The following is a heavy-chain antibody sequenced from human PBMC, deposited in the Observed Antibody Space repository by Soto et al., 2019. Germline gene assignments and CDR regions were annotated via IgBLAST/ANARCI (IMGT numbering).Heavy chain of an antibody. Sequence: EVQLLESGGGLVQPGGSLRLSCAASGFTFSSYAMSWVRQAPGKGLEWVSTISSSGGSTHYADSVKGRFTISRDNXXXXXXXXXXXXXXXXXAVXXXXXXYGGNSAHTYTIDPWGQGTLVTVSS. J-gene: IGHJ5*02. CDR2: ISSSGGST. V-gene: IGHV3-23*01. D-gene: IGHD2-21*02. CDR3: XXXYGGNSAHTYTIDP. CDR1: GFTFSSYA.